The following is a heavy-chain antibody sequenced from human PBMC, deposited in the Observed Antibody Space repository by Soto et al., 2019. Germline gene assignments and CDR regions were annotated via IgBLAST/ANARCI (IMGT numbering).Heavy chain of an antibody. Sequence: GGSLRLSCAASGFTFSSYAMSWVRQAPGKGLEWVSAISGSGGSTYYADSVKGRFTISRDNSKNTLYLQMNSLRAEDTAVYYCAKALFGVVTRNPLDYWGQGTLVTVSS. CDR3: AKALFGVVTRNPLDY. J-gene: IGHJ4*02. CDR2: ISGSGGST. CDR1: GFTFSSYA. V-gene: IGHV3-23*01. D-gene: IGHD3-3*01.